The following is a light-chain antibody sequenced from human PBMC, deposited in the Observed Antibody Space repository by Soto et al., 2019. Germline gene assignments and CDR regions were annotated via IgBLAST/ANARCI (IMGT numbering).Light chain of an antibody. J-gene: IGKJ4*02. CDR1: HGITSY. Sequence: NRITQAPSSLSASTGDRVTITCQACHGITSYLAWYQQKPGKAPNLLAYAASTLRIGVPSRFSGSGSRTDITLTFSCLQSEDVSTCYFQQYYRYPLTSGGGTKVDI. CDR3: QQYYRYPLT. V-gene: IGKV1-8*01. CDR2: AAS.